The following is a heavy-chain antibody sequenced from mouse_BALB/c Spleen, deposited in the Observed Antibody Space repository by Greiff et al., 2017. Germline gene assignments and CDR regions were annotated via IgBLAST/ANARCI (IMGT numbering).Heavy chain of an antibody. Sequence: QVQLKQSGAELMKPGASVKISCKATGYTFSSYWIEWVKQRPGHGLEWIGEILPGSGSTNYNEKFKGKATFTADTSSNTAYMQLSSLTSEDSAVYYCARSGYYRAMDYWGQGTSVTVSS. CDR1: GYTFSSYW. D-gene: IGHD2-12*01. CDR3: ARSGYYRAMDY. V-gene: IGHV1-9*01. J-gene: IGHJ4*01. CDR2: ILPGSGST.